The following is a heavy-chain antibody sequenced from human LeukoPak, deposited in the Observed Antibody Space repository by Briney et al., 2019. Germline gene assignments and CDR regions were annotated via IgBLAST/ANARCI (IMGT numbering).Heavy chain of an antibody. CDR1: GYTFTSYY. Sequence: ASVKVSCKASGYTFTSYYMHWVRQAPGQGLEWMGIINPSGGSTSYAQKFQGRATMTRDTSTSTVYMELSSLRSEDTAVYYCAAAVAGNLHFDYWGQGTLVTVSS. CDR2: INPSGGST. J-gene: IGHJ4*02. V-gene: IGHV1-46*01. D-gene: IGHD6-19*01. CDR3: AAAVAGNLHFDY.